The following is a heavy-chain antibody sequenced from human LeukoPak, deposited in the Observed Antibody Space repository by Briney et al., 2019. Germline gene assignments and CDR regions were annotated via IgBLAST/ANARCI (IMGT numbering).Heavy chain of an antibody. CDR1: GGSFSGYY. J-gene: IGHJ1*01. V-gene: IGHV4-34*01. Sequence: SETLSLTCAVYGGSFSGYYWSWIRQPPGKGLEWIGEINHSGSTNYNPSLKSRVTISVDTSKNQFSLKLSSVTAADTAVYYCATTHCSGGSCYSGKYFQHWGQGTLVTVS. CDR3: ATTHCSGGSCYSGKYFQH. D-gene: IGHD2-15*01. CDR2: INHSGST.